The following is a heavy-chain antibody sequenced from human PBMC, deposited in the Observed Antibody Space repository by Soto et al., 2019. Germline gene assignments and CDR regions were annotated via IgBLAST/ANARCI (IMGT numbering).Heavy chain of an antibody. V-gene: IGHV3-11*01. CDR3: ARDVVVVAATHAFDI. J-gene: IGHJ3*02. CDR1: GFTFSDYY. D-gene: IGHD2-15*01. Sequence: GGSLRLSCAASGFTFSDYYMSWIRQAPGKGLEWVSYISSSGSTIYYADSVKGRFTISRDNAKNSLYLQMNSLRAEDTAVYYCARDVVVVAATHAFDIWGQGTMVTVSS. CDR2: ISSSGSTI.